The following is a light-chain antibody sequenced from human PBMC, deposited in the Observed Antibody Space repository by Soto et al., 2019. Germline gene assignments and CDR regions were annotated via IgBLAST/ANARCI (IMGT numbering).Light chain of an antibody. CDR3: QHSVT. CDR1: QSVSSSY. J-gene: IGKJ3*01. CDR2: GAS. V-gene: IGKV3-20*01. Sequence: EIVLTQSPGTLSLSPGERATLSCRASQSVSSSYLAWYQQKPGQAPRLLIYGASSRATGIPDRFSGSGSGTDFTLTISRLAPEDFAVYYCQHSVTFGPGTKVDIK.